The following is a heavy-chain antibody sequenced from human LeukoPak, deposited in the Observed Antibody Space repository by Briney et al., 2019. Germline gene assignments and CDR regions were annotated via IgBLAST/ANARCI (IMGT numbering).Heavy chain of an antibody. CDR2: ISAYNGNT. D-gene: IGHD6-6*01. CDR1: GYTFTSYG. J-gene: IGHJ3*02. V-gene: IGHV1-18*01. Sequence: ASVKVSCKASGYTFTSYGISWVRQAPGQGLEWMGWISAYNGNTNYAQKFQGRVTITTDESTSTAYMELSSLRSEDTAVYYCARDSLSARPPWAFDIWGQGTMVTVSS. CDR3: ARDSLSARPPWAFDI.